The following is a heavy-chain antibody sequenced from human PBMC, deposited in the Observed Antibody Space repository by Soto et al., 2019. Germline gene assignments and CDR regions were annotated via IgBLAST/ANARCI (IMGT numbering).Heavy chain of an antibody. D-gene: IGHD2-21*02. J-gene: IGHJ4*02. CDR2: ISSSSSTK. CDR3: ARGDVKDY. V-gene: IGHV3-48*02. Sequence: EVQLLESGGGLVQPGGSLRLSCAASGFTFSSYAMSWVRQAPGKGLEWISYISSSSSTKHYADSVKGRFTISRDNAKSSLYLQMNSLRDEDTAVYYCARGDVKDYWGQGTLVTVSS. CDR1: GFTFSSYA.